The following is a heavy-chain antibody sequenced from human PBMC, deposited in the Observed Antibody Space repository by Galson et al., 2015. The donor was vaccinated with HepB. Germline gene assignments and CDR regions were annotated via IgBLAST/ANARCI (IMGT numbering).Heavy chain of an antibody. Sequence: SLRLSCAASGFTFSDYYMSWIRQAPGKGLEWLSYISHSTLYTNYADSVKGRFTVSRDNAKNSLFLQMNSLRDEDTAVYSCARVRFMAGEYWFFDLWGRGTLVTVSS. V-gene: IGHV3-11*06. CDR3: ARVRFMAGEYWFFDL. CDR1: GFTFSDYY. D-gene: IGHD2-21*01. CDR2: ISHSTLYT. J-gene: IGHJ2*01.